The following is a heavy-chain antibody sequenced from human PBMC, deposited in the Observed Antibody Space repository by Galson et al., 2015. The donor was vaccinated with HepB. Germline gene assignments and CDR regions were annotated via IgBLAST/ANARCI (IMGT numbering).Heavy chain of an antibody. Sequence: CAISGDSVASNSAVWHWIRQSPSRGLEWLGRTYFRSKWHNDYGISVKSRISINADTSQNQFSLHLSSVTPEDTAVYYCAYGSDVWGQGTTVTVSS. CDR1: GDSVASNSAV. V-gene: IGHV6-1*01. CDR3: AYGSDV. CDR2: TYFRSKWHN. J-gene: IGHJ6*02.